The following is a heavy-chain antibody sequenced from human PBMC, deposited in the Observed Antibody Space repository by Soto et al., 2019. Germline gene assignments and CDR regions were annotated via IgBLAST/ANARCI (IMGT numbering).Heavy chain of an antibody. V-gene: IGHV3-23*01. CDR2: FSGSGGVT. Sequence: PGGSRRLSCAASGFIASNYAMSWVRQAPGKGLEWVSGFSGSGGVTFYADSVKGRFTLSRDSSKNTIYLQMNRLRVEDSAVYFCAKAGGDCWGQGTLVTVSS. CDR1: GFIASNYA. D-gene: IGHD3-10*01. J-gene: IGHJ4*02. CDR3: AKAGGDC.